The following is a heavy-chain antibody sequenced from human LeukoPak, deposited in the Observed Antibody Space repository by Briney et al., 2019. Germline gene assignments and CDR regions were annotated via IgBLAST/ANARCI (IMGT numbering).Heavy chain of an antibody. D-gene: IGHD6-19*01. CDR1: GFTFSSYA. V-gene: IGHV3-23*01. J-gene: IGHJ4*02. Sequence: GGSLRLSCAASGFTFSSYAMSWVRQAPGKGLEWVSAISGSGGSTYYADSVKGWFTISRDNSKNTLYLQMNSLRAEDTAVYYCAKRSVAGTPRYYFDYWGQGTLVTVSS. CDR3: AKRSVAGTPRYYFDY. CDR2: ISGSGGST.